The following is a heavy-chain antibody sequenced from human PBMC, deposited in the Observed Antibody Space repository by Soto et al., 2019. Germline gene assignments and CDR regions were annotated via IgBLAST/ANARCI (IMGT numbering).Heavy chain of an antibody. V-gene: IGHV3-30*18. CDR1: GFTFSSYG. CDR2: ISYDGSNK. J-gene: IGHJ6*02. Sequence: QVQLVESGGGVVQPGRSLRLSCAASGFTFSSYGMHWVRQAPGKGLEWVAVISYDGSNKYYADSVKGRFTISRDNSKNTLYLQMNSLRIEDTAVYYCVKDQIRGVRGVITYYYGMDVWGQGTTVTVSS. D-gene: IGHD3-10*01. CDR3: VKDQIRGVRGVITYYYGMDV.